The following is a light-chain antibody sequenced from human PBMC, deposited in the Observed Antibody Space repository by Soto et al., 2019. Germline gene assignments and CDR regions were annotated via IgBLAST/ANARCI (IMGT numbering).Light chain of an antibody. CDR2: PAS. CDR1: QGIGSW. Sequence: DIQMTQSPSFVSASIGDRVTTTCRASQGIGSWLAWYQQVPGRAPRLLIFPASPFQSGVSSRFRGSGSGTDFTLTITSLQPEDFATYFCLQANNFPVTFGEGTKVEMK. J-gene: IGKJ4*01. V-gene: IGKV1-12*01. CDR3: LQANNFPVT.